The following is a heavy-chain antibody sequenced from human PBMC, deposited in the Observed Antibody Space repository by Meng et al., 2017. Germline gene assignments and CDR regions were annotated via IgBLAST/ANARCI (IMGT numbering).Heavy chain of an antibody. J-gene: IGHJ6*02. D-gene: IGHD6-13*01. V-gene: IGHV3-30*03. CDR2: ISYDGSNK. CDR3: ARGQYSSSWYRGYYYYGMDV. CDR1: GFTFSYYY. Sequence: GESLKISCAASGFTFSYYYMSGVRQAPGKGLEWVAVISYDGSNKYYADSVKGRFTISRDNSKNTLYLQMNSLRAEDTAVYYCARGQYSSSWYRGYYYYGMDVWGQGTTVTVSS.